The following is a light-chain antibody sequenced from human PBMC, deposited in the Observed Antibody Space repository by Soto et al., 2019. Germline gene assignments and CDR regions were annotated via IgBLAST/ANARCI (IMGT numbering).Light chain of an antibody. J-gene: IGLJ2*01. CDR2: DNT. Sequence: QSVLTQPLSVSGAPGERVTISCTGSSSDIGAGYRVRWYQQVPGTAPKLLIYDNTNRPSGVSVRFSGSKSGTSASLAISGLQAEDEADYYCQSFDKYLSAVVFGGGTKVTVL. V-gene: IGLV1-40*01. CDR3: QSFDKYLSAVV. CDR1: SSDIGAGYR.